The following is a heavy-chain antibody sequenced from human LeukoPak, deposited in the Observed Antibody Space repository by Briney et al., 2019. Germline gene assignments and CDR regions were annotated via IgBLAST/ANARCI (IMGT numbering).Heavy chain of an antibody. CDR3: AKAYHDSGCLIDY. Sequence: GGSLRLSCAASGITFSNYAMTWVRQAPGKGLEWVAAIRGNGATTGYADSVKGRFTISRDNSKNTLYLQMNSLRAEDTAVYYCAKAYHDSGCLIDYWGQGTLVTVSS. V-gene: IGHV3-23*01. CDR1: GITFSNYA. D-gene: IGHD6-19*01. CDR2: IRGNGATT. J-gene: IGHJ4*02.